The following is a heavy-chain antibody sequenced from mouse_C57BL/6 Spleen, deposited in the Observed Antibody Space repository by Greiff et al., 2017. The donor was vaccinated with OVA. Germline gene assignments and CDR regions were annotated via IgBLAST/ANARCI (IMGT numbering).Heavy chain of an antibody. CDR2: IYPRSGNT. CDR1: GYTFTSYG. D-gene: IGHD1-1*01. V-gene: IGHV1-81*01. CDR3: ARKEITTVVATGFDY. J-gene: IGHJ2*01. Sequence: QVQLQQSGAELARPGASVKLSCKASGYTFTSYGISWVKQRTGQGLEWIGEIYPRSGNTYYNEKFKGKATLTADKSSSIAYMELRSLTSEDSAVYFCARKEITTVVATGFDYWGQGTTLTVSS.